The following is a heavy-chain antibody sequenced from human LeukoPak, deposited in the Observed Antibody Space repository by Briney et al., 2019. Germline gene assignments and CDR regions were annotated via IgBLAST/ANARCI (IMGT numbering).Heavy chain of an antibody. CDR3: ARVDEGNYFDY. CDR2: IYSGGYT. CDR1: GSTFSSYS. V-gene: IGHV3-53*01. D-gene: IGHD2-2*03. Sequence: GGSLRLSCAASGSTFSSYSMNWVRQAPGKGLEWVSIIYSGGYTKYADSVKGRFTISRDNSKNTVFLQMDSLRAEDTAVYYCARVDEGNYFDYWGQGTLVTVSS. J-gene: IGHJ4*02.